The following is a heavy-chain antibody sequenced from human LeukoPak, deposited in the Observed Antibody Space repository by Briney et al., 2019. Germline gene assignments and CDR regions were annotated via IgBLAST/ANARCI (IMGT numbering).Heavy chain of an antibody. CDR1: GGSISSYY. D-gene: IGHD1-26*01. CDR2: IYYSGST. J-gene: IGHJ3*02. CDR3: ARDQSGSPEGFDI. V-gene: IGHV4-59*01. Sequence: SETLSLTCAVYGGSISSYYWSWIRQPPGKGLEWIGYIYYSGSTNYNPSLKSRVTISVDTSKNQFSLKLSSVTAADTAVYYCARDQSGSPEGFDIWGQGTMVTVSS.